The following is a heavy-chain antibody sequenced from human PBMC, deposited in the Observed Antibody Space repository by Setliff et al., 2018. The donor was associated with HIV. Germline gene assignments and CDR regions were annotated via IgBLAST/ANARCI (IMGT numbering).Heavy chain of an antibody. CDR3: ASTTSGVSGSYPAHAFDI. V-gene: IGHV4-38-2*01. J-gene: IGHJ3*02. CDR2: FSPRGRT. CDR1: GYSISSDYY. D-gene: IGHD3-10*01. Sequence: ASETLSLTCAVSGYSISSDYYWGWIRQPPGKGLEWIGSFSPRGRTYQNGSLKSRVTISVDRSRNQFSLKLTSVTAADTAIYYCASTTSGVSGSYPAHAFDIWGQGTMVTVSS.